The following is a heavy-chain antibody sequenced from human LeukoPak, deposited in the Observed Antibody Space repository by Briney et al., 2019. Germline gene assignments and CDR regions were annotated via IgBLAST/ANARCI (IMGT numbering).Heavy chain of an antibody. D-gene: IGHD4-17*01. CDR2: IWYDGSNK. CDR3: ARGSRVTTVTCDFDY. Sequence: GGSLRLSCAASGFIFSSYSMSWVRQAPGKGLEWVAVIWYDGSNKYYADSVKGRFTISRDNSKNTLYLQMNSLRAEDTAVYYCARGSRVTTVTCDFDYWGQGTLVTVSS. J-gene: IGHJ4*02. CDR1: GFIFSSYS. V-gene: IGHV3-33*08.